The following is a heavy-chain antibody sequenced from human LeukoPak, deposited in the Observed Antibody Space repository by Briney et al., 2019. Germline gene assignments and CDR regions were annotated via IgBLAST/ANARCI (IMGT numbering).Heavy chain of an antibody. CDR1: GGTFSSYA. CDR2: IIPIFGTA. V-gene: IGHV1-69*01. D-gene: IGHD1-26*01. CDR3: ARVPTERGFSGGHHLTSYYFDY. J-gene: IGHJ4*02. Sequence: SVKVSCKASGGTFSSYAISWVRQAAGQGLEWMGGIIPIFGTANYAQKFQGRVTITADESTSTAYMELSSLRSEDTAVYYCARVPTERGFSGGHHLTSYYFDYWGQGTLVTVSS.